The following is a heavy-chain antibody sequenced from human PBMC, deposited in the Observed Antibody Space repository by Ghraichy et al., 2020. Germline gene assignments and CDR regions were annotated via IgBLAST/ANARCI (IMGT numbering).Heavy chain of an antibody. J-gene: IGHJ4*02. Sequence: SQTLSLTCVITGDSISNNRVTWAWVRQSPSRGFEWLGGTYYSSKWSNDYAVSVKGRIAINPDTSRNQFSLQLNSVTPEDTAMYFCARLSRGAYDYWGQGTQVTGSS. D-gene: IGHD1-26*01. V-gene: IGHV6-1*01. CDR1: GDSISNNRVT. CDR2: TYYSSKWSN. CDR3: ARLSRGAYDY.